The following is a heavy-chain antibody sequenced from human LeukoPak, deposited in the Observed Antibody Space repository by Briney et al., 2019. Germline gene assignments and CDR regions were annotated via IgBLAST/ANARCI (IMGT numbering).Heavy chain of an antibody. CDR2: ISGSGGST. J-gene: IGHJ6*03. V-gene: IGHV3-23*01. CDR3: ARGDSSSWYRWDYYYYMDV. D-gene: IGHD6-13*01. Sequence: GGSLRLSCAASGFTFSNYAMSWVRQAPGKGLEWVSAISGSGGSTYYADSVKGRFTISRDNSKNTLYLRMNSLRAEDTAVYYCARGDSSSWYRWDYYYYMDVWGKGTTVTVSS. CDR1: GFTFSNYA.